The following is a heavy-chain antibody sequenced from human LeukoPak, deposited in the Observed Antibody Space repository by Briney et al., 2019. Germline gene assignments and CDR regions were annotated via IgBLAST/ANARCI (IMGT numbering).Heavy chain of an antibody. V-gene: IGHV3-48*03. CDR2: ISSSGSKI. J-gene: IGHJ4*02. CDR1: GFAFSGYE. Sequence: GGSLRLSCAASGFAFSGYEMNWVRQAPGKGLEWVSYISSSGSKIYYADSVKGRFTISRDNAKNSLDLQMNSLRAEDTAVYYCARVFGGAVADYWGQGTLVTVSS. CDR3: ARVFGGAVADY. D-gene: IGHD6-19*01.